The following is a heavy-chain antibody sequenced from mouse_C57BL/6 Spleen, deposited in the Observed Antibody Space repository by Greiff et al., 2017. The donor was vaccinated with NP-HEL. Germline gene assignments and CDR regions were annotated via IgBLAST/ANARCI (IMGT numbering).Heavy chain of an antibody. J-gene: IGHJ2*01. V-gene: IGHV1-64*01. Sequence: QVQLQQPGAELVKPGASVKLSCKASGYTFTSYWMHWVKQRPGQGLEWIGMIHPNSGSTNYNEKFKSKATLTVDKSSSTAYMQLSSLTSEDSAVYYCARGRDYGSPYFDYWGQGTTLTVSS. D-gene: IGHD1-1*01. CDR2: IHPNSGST. CDR3: ARGRDYGSPYFDY. CDR1: GYTFTSYW.